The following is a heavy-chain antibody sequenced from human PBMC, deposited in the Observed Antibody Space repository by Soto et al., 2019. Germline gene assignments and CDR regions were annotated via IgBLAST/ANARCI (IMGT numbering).Heavy chain of an antibody. CDR2: ISAYNGNT. CDR1: GYTFTSYG. J-gene: IGHJ6*03. Sequence: ASVKVSCKASGYTFTSYGISWVRQAPGQGLEWMGWISAYNGNTNYAQKLQGRVTMTTDTSTSTAYMELRSLRSDDTAVYYCARDSSCSGGSCYLPTYYYYMDVWGKGTTVTVSS. V-gene: IGHV1-18*01. CDR3: ARDSSCSGGSCYLPTYYYYMDV. D-gene: IGHD2-15*01.